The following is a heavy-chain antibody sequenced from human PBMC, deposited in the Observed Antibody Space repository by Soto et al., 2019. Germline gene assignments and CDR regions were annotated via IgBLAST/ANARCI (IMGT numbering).Heavy chain of an antibody. J-gene: IGHJ6*02. CDR1: GFTFSSYS. CDR3: ARKNTYYYDSSGRMDV. V-gene: IGHV3-48*02. D-gene: IGHD3-22*01. CDR2: ISSSSSTI. Sequence: EVRLVESGGGLVQPGGSLRLSCAASGFTFSSYSMNWVRQAPGKGLEWVSYISSSSSTIYYADSVKGRFTISRDNAKNSLYLQMNSLRDEDTAVYYCARKNTYYYDSSGRMDVWGQGTTVTVSS.